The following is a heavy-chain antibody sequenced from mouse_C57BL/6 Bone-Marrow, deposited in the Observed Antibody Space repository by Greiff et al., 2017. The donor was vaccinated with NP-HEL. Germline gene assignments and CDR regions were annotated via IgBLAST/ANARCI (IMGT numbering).Heavy chain of an antibody. J-gene: IGHJ4*01. V-gene: IGHV7-3*01. Sequence: EVMLVESGGGLVQPGGSLSLSCAASGFTFTDYYMSWVRQPPGKALEWLGFIRNKANGYTTDYSASVKGRLTISRASSQSILYLQLLALSAEDSASYYGTSLSLDDMDYWGQGTTVTVSS. CDR3: TSLSLDDMDY. D-gene: IGHD6-1*01. CDR2: IRNKANGYTT. CDR1: GFTFTDYY.